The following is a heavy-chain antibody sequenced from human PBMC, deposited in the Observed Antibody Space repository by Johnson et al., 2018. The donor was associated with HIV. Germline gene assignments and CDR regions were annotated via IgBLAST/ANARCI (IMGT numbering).Heavy chain of an antibody. CDR3: AKGEGYCGGDCLDAFDI. Sequence: VQLVESGGGLVQPGGSLRLSCAASGFTFSSYGMHWVRQAPGKGLEWVAVISYDGSNKYYADSVKGRFTISRDNSKNTLYLQMNSLRAEDTAVYYCAKGEGYCGGDCLDAFDIWGQGTMVTVSS. D-gene: IGHD2-21*01. CDR2: ISYDGSNK. J-gene: IGHJ3*02. V-gene: IGHV3-30*18. CDR1: GFTFSSYG.